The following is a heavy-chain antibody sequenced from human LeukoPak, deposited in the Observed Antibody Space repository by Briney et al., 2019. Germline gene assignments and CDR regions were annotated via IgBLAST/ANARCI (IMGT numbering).Heavy chain of an antibody. V-gene: IGHV1-69*05. D-gene: IGHD5-12*01. J-gene: IGHJ4*02. Sequence: SVKVSCKASGGTFSSYASSWVRQAPGQGLEWMGGIIPIFGTANYALKFQGRVTITTDESTSTAYMELSSLRSEDTAVYYCARAIVATITLGFGYWGQGTLVTVSS. CDR1: GGTFSSYA. CDR2: IIPIFGTA. CDR3: ARAIVATITLGFGY.